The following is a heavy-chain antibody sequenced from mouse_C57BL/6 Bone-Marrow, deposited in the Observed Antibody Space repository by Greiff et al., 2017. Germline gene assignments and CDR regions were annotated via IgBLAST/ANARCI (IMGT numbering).Heavy chain of an antibody. CDR2: IDPDTGGT. Sequence: VQLQQSGAELVRPGASVKLSCTASGFNIKDDYMHWVKQTPVHGLEWIGAIDPDTGGTAYNQTFKGKAIMTADKSSSTAYMELRSLTAEEYAGYYCTRWAITTVVVDYWGQGTTLTVSS. CDR1: GFNIKDDY. V-gene: IGHV1-15*01. J-gene: IGHJ2*01. CDR3: TRWAITTVVVDY. D-gene: IGHD1-1*01.